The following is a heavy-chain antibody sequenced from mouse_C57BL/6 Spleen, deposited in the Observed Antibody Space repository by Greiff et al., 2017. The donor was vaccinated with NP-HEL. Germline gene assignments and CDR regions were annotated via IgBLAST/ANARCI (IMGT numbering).Heavy chain of an antibody. CDR1: GYTFTDYY. V-gene: IGHV1-76*01. D-gene: IGHD1-1*01. J-gene: IGHJ3*01. CDR3: ASPDYYGSSPFAY. CDR2: IYPGSGNT. Sequence: QVQLQQSGAELVRPGASVKLSCKASGYTFTDYYINWVKQRPGQGLEWIARIYPGSGNTYYNEKFKGKATLTAEKSSSTAYMQLSSLTSEDSAVYFCASPDYYGSSPFAYWGQGTLVTVSA.